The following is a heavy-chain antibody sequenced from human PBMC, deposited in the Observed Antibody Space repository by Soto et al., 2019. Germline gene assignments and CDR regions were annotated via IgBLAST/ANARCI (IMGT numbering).Heavy chain of an antibody. V-gene: IGHV4-59*01. CDR3: ASRIVATTGVFDY. Sequence: PSETLSLTCTVSGGSISSYYWSWIRQPPGKGLEWIGYIYYSGSTNYNPSLKSRVTISVDTSKNQFSLKLSSATAADTAVYYCASRIVATTGVFDYWGQGTLVTVSS. D-gene: IGHD5-12*01. CDR2: IYYSGST. CDR1: GGSISSYY. J-gene: IGHJ4*02.